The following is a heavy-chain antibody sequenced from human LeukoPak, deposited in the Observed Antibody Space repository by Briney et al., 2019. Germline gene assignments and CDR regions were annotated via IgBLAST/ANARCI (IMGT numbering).Heavy chain of an antibody. J-gene: IGHJ4*02. V-gene: IGHV1-2*06. CDR1: GGTFSSYA. CDR2: INPNTGVT. Sequence: EASVKVSCKASGGTFSSYAISWVRQAPGQGLEWMGRINPNTGVTQYTENFQGRVTMTGDTSISTAYMELNGLRSDDTAIYYFARTWMQLLTPDFDLWGQGTLVTVSS. D-gene: IGHD5-18*01. CDR3: ARTWMQLLTPDFDL.